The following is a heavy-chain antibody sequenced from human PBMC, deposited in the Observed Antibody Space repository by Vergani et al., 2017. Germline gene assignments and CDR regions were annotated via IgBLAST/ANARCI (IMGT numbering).Heavy chain of an antibody. CDR1: GFTVSSNY. D-gene: IGHD3-22*01. CDR2: IYSGGST. J-gene: IGHJ4*02. CDR3: ARAGGYDSSGYYYSTTYFDY. Sequence: EVQLVETGGGLIQPGGSLRLSCAASGFTVSSNYMSWVRQAPGKGLEWVSVIYSGGSTYYADSVKGRFTISRDNSKNSLYLQMNSLRAEDTAVYYCARAGGYDSSGYYYSTTYFDYWGQGTLVTVSS. V-gene: IGHV3-53*02.